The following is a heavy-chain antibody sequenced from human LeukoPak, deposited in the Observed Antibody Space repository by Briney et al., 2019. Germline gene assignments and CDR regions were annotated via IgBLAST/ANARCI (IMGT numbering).Heavy chain of an antibody. V-gene: IGHV3-30*04. CDR2: ISYDGSNK. Sequence: GGSLRLSCAASGFTFSSYAMHWVRQAPSKGLEWVAVISYDGSNKYYADSVKGRFTISRDNSKNTLYLQMNSLRAEDTAVYYCARAPPGIYYGMDVWGQGTTVTVSS. D-gene: IGHD1-26*01. CDR3: ARAPPGIYYGMDV. CDR1: GFTFSSYA. J-gene: IGHJ6*02.